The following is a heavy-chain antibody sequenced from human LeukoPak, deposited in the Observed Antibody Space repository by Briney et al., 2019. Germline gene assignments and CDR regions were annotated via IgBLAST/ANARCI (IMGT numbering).Heavy chain of an antibody. J-gene: IGHJ4*02. Sequence: ASVKISCKVSGYTFTDYYMHWVRQAPGQGLEWMGRINPNSGGTNYAQKFQGRVTMTRDTSISTAYMELSRLRSDDTAVYYCARDPQSQYYYDSSGLDYWGQGTLVTVSS. CDR1: GYTFTDYY. V-gene: IGHV1-2*06. D-gene: IGHD3-22*01. CDR3: ARDPQSQYYYDSSGLDY. CDR2: INPNSGGT.